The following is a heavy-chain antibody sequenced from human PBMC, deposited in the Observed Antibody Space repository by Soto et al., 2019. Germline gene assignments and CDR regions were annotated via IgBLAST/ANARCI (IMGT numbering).Heavy chain of an antibody. J-gene: IGHJ4*02. V-gene: IGHV3-33*08. CDR3: VRDRDWLFDY. CDR1: GFTFDDYA. Sequence: PGGSLRLSCAASGFTFDDYAMHWVRQAPGKGLEWVSGISWYDGSRKYYADSVKGRFTISRDDSKNTQSLQMDSLRAEDTAVYYCVRDRDWLFDYWGPGTLVTVSS. CDR2: ISWYDGSRK. D-gene: IGHD3-9*01.